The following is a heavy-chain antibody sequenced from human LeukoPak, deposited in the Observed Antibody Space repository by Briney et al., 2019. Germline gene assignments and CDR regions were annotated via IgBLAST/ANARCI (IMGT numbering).Heavy chain of an antibody. CDR2: IYYSGST. J-gene: IGHJ2*01. CDR3: ARIGYQLPAYWYFDL. CDR1: GGSLSSYY. D-gene: IGHD2-2*01. V-gene: IGHV4-59*01. Sequence: SETLSLTCTVSGGSLSSYYWSWIRQPPGKGLEWIGYIYYSGSTNYNPSLKSRVTISVDTSKNQFSLKLSSVTAADTAVYYCARIGYQLPAYWYFDLWGRGTLVTVSS.